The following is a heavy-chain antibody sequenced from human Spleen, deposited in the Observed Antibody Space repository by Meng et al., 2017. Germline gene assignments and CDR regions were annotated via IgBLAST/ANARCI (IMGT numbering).Heavy chain of an antibody. CDR2: IYHSGST. D-gene: IGHD2-2*01. CDR1: GDSITNHNW. J-gene: IGHJ5*02. Sequence: QVQLRESGPALVKPSETLSLTCAVSGDSITNHNWWAWVRQPPGKGLEWIGEIYHSGSTNYNPSLKSRVTISVDKSKNQFSLKLSSVTAADTAVYYCARDPKPFCSSSSCYHWFDPWGQGTLVTVSS. CDR3: ARDPKPFCSSSSCYHWFDP. V-gene: IGHV4-4*02.